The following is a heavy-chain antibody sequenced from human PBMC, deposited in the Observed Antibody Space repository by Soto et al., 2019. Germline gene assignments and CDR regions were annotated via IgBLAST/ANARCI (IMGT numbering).Heavy chain of an antibody. D-gene: IGHD3-22*01. CDR2: IYYSGST. J-gene: IGHJ4*02. CDR3: ARGRGYYDSSGYYYFDY. CDR1: GGSISSYY. V-gene: IGHV4-59*01. Sequence: ASETLSLTCTVSGGSISSYYWSWIRQPPGKGLEWIGYIYYSGSTNYNPSLKSRVTISVDTSKNQFSLKLSSVTAADTAVYYCARGRGYYDSSGYYYFDYWGQGTLVTVSS.